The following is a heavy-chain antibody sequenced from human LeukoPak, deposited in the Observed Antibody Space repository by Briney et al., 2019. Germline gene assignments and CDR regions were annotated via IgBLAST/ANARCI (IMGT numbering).Heavy chain of an antibody. J-gene: IGHJ4*02. Sequence: PGGSLRLSCAASGVTFSSYGMHWVRQAPGKGLEWVAFIRYDGSNKYYADSVKGRFTISRDNSKNTLYLQMNSLRAEDTAVYYCAKPNSSSWYNFDYWGQGTLVTVSS. CDR1: GVTFSSYG. CDR2: IRYDGSNK. V-gene: IGHV3-30*02. CDR3: AKPNSSSWYNFDY. D-gene: IGHD6-13*01.